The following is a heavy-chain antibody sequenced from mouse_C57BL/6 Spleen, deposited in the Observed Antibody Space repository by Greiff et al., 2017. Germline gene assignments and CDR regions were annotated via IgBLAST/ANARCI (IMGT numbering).Heavy chain of an antibody. CDR2: ICTGGGT. D-gene: IGHD2-1*01. CDR1: GFSFTSYA. Sequence: QVQLQQSGPGLVAPSQCLSITCTVSGFSFTSYAISWVRQPPGKGLEWLGVICTGGGTNYYSAPKSRLSTSKDNSKSQVFLKMNSLHTDDTARYYCARIYYGNSFDYWGQGTTLTVSS. CDR3: ARIYYGNSFDY. V-gene: IGHV2-9-1*01. J-gene: IGHJ2*01.